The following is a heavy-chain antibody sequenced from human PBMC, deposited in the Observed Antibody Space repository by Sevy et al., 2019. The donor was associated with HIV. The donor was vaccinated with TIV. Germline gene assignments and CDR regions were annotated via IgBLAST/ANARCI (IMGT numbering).Heavy chain of an antibody. CDR3: ATSITGPYYFDY. CDR1: GFTFSSYW. Sequence: GGSLRLSCAASGFTFSSYWMSWVRQAPGKGLEWVANIKQDGSEKYYVASVKGRLTISRDNAKNSLYLQMNSLRAEDTAVYYCATSITGPYYFDYWGQGTLVTVSS. D-gene: IGHD3-16*01. V-gene: IGHV3-7*01. J-gene: IGHJ4*02. CDR2: IKQDGSEK.